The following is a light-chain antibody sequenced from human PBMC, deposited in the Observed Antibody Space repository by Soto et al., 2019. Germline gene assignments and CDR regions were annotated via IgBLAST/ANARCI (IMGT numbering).Light chain of an antibody. CDR1: HDISTY. V-gene: IGKV1-33*01. CDR3: QQYEALPPT. CDR2: GAS. Sequence: DIEVTQSPSSLSASVGDRVTINCRASHDISTYLTWYQHESGKAPKIMIYGASKLEPGVPSRFSGSGSGTICTLTISGLQPEDIATYFCQQYEALPPTFGGGTKVDI. J-gene: IGKJ4*01.